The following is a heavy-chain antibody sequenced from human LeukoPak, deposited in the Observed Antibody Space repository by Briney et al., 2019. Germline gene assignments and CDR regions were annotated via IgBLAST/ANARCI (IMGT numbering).Heavy chain of an antibody. Sequence: GASVKVSCKASGYTFTSYGISWVRQAPGQGLEWMGRISAYNGNTNYAQTLQGRVTMTTDTSTSTAYMELRSLISDDTAVYYCARATRYYYDSSGYAFDIWGQGTMVTVSS. CDR3: ARATRYYYDSSGYAFDI. V-gene: IGHV1-18*01. D-gene: IGHD3-22*01. CDR2: ISAYNGNT. CDR1: GYTFTSYG. J-gene: IGHJ3*02.